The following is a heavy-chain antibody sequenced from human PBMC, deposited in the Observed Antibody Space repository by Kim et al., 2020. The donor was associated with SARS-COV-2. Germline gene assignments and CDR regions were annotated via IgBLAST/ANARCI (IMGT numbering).Heavy chain of an antibody. V-gene: IGHV3-30*18. CDR2: ISYDGSNK. CDR3: AKETESTIFLSYYYGMD. J-gene: IGHJ6*01. CDR1: GFTFSSYG. Sequence: GGSLRLSCAASGFTFSSYGMHWVRQAPGKGLEWVAVISYDGSNKYYADSVKGRFTISRDNSKNTLYLQMNSLRAEDTAVYYCAKETESTIFLSYYYGMD. D-gene: IGHD3-3*01.